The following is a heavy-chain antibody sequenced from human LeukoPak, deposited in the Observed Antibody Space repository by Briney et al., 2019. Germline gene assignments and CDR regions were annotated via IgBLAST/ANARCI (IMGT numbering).Heavy chain of an antibody. CDR2: MNPNSGNT. V-gene: IGHV1-8*03. J-gene: IGHJ4*02. CDR1: GYTFTSYD. D-gene: IGHD2-2*01. CDR3: ARGLGYCSSTSCYGSDY. Sequence: ASVKVSCKASGYTFTSYDINWVRQATGQGLEWIGWMNPNSGNTGYAQKFQGRVTITRNTSISTAYMELSSLRSEDTAVYYCARGLGYCSSTSCYGSDYWGQGTLVTVSS.